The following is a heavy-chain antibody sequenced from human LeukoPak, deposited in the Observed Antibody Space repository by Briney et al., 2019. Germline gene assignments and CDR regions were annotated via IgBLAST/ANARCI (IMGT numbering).Heavy chain of an antibody. V-gene: IGHV4-4*07. D-gene: IGHD3-22*01. CDR2: IHTSGSI. Sequence: SETLSLTCTVSGGSINNYYWSWIRQPAGKGLEWIGRIHTSGSINYNPSLKSRVTMSVDTSKNQFSLKLSSVTAADTAVYYCARDKYYYDSSGYYYFDYWGQGTLVTVSS. CDR3: ARDKYYYDSSGYYYFDY. CDR1: GGSINNYY. J-gene: IGHJ4*02.